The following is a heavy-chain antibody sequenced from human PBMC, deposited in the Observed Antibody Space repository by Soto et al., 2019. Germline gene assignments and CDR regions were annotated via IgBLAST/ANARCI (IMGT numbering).Heavy chain of an antibody. D-gene: IGHD2-21*01. CDR3: ASRRGDGYFNY. Sequence: PGGSLRLSCAASGFTFSNSPMYWVRQVPGKGLEWVAFISSDGSSKYYVDSVKGRFTISRDNSKSFLYLLMDSLGTDDTAVYYCASRRGDGYFNYWGQGTLVTVSS. J-gene: IGHJ4*02. CDR2: ISSDGSSK. V-gene: IGHV3-30*04. CDR1: GFTFSNSP.